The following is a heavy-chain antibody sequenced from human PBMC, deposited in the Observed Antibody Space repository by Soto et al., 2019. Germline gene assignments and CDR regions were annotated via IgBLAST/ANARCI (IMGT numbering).Heavy chain of an antibody. CDR1: GYTSADFG. CDR2: VSGNNGAS. V-gene: IGHV1-18*04. CDR3: VRDQKYFRVNGNWFDS. J-gene: IGHJ5*01. D-gene: IGHD2-2*01. Sequence: ASVKVSCKASGYTSADFGISWVRQAPGQGLEWMGWVSGNNGASNPAPKVQGRITMTLDASTGVSYMALRSLRSDDTAIYYCVRDQKYFRVNGNWFDSWGQGTLVTVSS.